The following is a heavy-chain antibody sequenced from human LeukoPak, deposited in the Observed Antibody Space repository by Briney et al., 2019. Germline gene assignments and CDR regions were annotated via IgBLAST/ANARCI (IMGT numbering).Heavy chain of an antibody. CDR2: ISGSGGST. J-gene: IGHJ1*01. D-gene: IGHD3-22*01. CDR3: AKVEDYYDSSGYSRDEYFQH. Sequence: GGSLRLSCAASGFTFSSYAMSWVRQAPGKGLEWISTISGSGGSTYYADSVKGRFTISRDNSKNTLYLQMNSLRAEDTAVYYCAKVEDYYDSSGYSRDEYFQHWGQGTLVTVSS. V-gene: IGHV3-23*01. CDR1: GFTFSSYA.